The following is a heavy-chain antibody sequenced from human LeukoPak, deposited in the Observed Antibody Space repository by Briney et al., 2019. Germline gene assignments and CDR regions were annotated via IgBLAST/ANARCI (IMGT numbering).Heavy chain of an antibody. D-gene: IGHD6-13*01. Sequence: SETLSLTCTVSGGSISGSSYYWSWIRQPSGKRLEWIGEIDHSGSTQYNPSLKSRVTISLDTSKKQFSLKLTSLTAADTAFYYCARYGMAAEGIWWFDPWGQGTLVTVSS. J-gene: IGHJ5*02. CDR2: IDHSGST. V-gene: IGHV4-39*07. CDR1: GGSISGSSYY. CDR3: ARYGMAAEGIWWFDP.